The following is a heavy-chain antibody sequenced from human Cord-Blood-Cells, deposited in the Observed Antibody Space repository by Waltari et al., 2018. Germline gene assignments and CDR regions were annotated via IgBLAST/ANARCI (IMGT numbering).Heavy chain of an antibody. CDR2: RWYDGSNK. CDR1: GFTFSSHG. D-gene: IGHD6-19*01. Sequence: QLQLVESGGGVVQPGGCLRLACVAAGFTFSSHGMHWVLQAPGKGLEWVAVRWYDGSNKYYADSVKGRFTISRDNSKNTLYLQMNSLRAEDTAVYYCARDSSSGLDYWGQGTLVTVSS. CDR3: ARDSSSGLDY. J-gene: IGHJ4*02. V-gene: IGHV3-33*01.